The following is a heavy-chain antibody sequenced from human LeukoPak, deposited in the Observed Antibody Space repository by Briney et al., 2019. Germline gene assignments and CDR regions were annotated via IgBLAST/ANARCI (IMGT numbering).Heavy chain of an antibody. J-gene: IGHJ4*02. CDR2: IYSGGST. CDR3: ARGGYYGSGRYYFDS. D-gene: IGHD3-3*01. Sequence: GGSLRLSCAASGFTVSSNYMSWVRQAPGKGLEWVSVIYSGGSTNYADSVKGRFTISRDNAKNTLHPQMNSLRAEDTAVYYCARGGYYGSGRYYFDSWGQGTLVTVSS. V-gene: IGHV3-53*01. CDR1: GFTVSSNY.